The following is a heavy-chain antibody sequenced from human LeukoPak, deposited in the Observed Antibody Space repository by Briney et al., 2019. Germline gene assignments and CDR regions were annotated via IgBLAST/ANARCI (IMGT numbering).Heavy chain of an antibody. CDR1: GYTFDHYG. CDR2: IIPIFGTA. CDR3: ARGCTNGVCYEDY. V-gene: IGHV1-69*06. J-gene: IGHJ4*02. D-gene: IGHD2-8*01. Sequence: SVRVSCKASGYTFDHYGISWLRQAPGQGLDGMGGIIPIFGTANYAQKFQGRVTITADKSTSTAYMELSSLRSEDTAVYYCARGCTNGVCYEDYWGQGTLVTVSS.